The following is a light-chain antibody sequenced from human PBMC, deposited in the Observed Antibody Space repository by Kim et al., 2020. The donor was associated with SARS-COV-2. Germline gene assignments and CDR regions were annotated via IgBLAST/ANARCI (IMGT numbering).Light chain of an antibody. CDR2: EVS. CDR1: SSSVGGCHL. V-gene: IGLV2-23*02. CDR3: CSYEGSSRV. Sequence: ITNSSTRTSSSVGGCHLVSWYQQHPGKAPKPMIYEVSKRPSGVSNRFSGSKSGNTASLTISGLQAADEADYYCCSYEGSSRVFGGGTQLTVL. J-gene: IGLJ3*02.